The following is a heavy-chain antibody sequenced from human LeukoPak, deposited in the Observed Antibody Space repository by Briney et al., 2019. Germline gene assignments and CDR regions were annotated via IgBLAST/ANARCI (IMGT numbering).Heavy chain of an antibody. CDR1: GGSLSSYY. V-gene: IGHV4-4*07. D-gene: IGHD3-10*01. Sequence: SETLSLTCTVSGGSLSSYYWSWIRQPAGKGLEWVGRIYSSGSTNYHPSLKSGVTMSVDTSKNQFSLKLSSVTAEDTAVYYCARGEYGSGSYHIDYWGQGTLVTVSS. J-gene: IGHJ4*02. CDR2: IYSSGST. CDR3: ARGEYGSGSYHIDY.